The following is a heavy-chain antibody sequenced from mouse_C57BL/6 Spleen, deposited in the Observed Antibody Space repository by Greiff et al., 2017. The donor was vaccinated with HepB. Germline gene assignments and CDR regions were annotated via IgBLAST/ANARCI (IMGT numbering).Heavy chain of an antibody. D-gene: IGHD2-5*01. CDR1: GYSFTGYY. CDR2: INPSTGGT. J-gene: IGHJ3*01. Sequence: EVQLQQSGPELVKPGASVKISCKASGYSFTGYYMNWVKQSPEKSLEWIGEINPSTGGTTYNQKFKAKATLTVDKSSSTAYMQLKSLTSEDSAVYYCARYYSNSFAYWGQGTLVTVSA. V-gene: IGHV1-42*01. CDR3: ARYYSNSFAY.